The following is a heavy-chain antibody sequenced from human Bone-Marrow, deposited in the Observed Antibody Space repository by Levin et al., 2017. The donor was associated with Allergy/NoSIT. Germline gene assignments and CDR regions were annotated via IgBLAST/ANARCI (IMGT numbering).Heavy chain of an antibody. J-gene: IGHJ4*02. V-gene: IGHV3-64D*06. D-gene: IGHD6-13*01. CDR1: GFTLRIYA. CDR3: VKDFAAT. CDR2: IGSDGADT. Sequence: GGSLRLSCSASGFTLRIYAMHWVRQAPGKRLEYVSGIGSDGADTYYADSVMGRFTVSRDNSKNRLYLQMSSLRTEDTAVYYCVKDFAATWGQGTLVTVSS.